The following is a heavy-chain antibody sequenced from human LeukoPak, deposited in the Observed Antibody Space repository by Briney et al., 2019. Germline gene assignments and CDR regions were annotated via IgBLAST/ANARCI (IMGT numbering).Heavy chain of an antibody. CDR1: GYTFTGYY. CDR2: INPNIGGP. Sequence: ASVKVSCKASGYTFTGYYMHWVRQAPGQGLEWMGWINPNIGGPNYAQKFQGRVTMTRDTSISTAYMELSRLRSDDTAVYYCARGYCSGGSCYLLYYYGLDVWGQGTTVTVSS. D-gene: IGHD2-15*01. CDR3: ARGYCSGGSCYLLYYYGLDV. V-gene: IGHV1-2*02. J-gene: IGHJ6*02.